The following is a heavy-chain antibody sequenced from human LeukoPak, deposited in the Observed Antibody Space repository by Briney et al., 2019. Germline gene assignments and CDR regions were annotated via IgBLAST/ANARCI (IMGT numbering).Heavy chain of an antibody. J-gene: IGHJ3*02. CDR3: ARDDGWNDGGDAFDI. Sequence: SETLSLTCTVSGGSISSYYWSWIRQTAGKGLEWIGRIYTSGSTNYNPSLKSRVTMSVDTSKNQFSLKLSSVTAADTAVYYCARDDGWNDGGDAFDIWGQGTMVTVSS. CDR1: GGSISSYY. CDR2: IYTSGST. V-gene: IGHV4-4*07. D-gene: IGHD1-1*01.